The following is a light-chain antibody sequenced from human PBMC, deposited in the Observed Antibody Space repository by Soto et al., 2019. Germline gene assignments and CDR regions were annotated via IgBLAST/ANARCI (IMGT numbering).Light chain of an antibody. CDR1: SSDVGSYNL. J-gene: IGLJ2*01. CDR2: EGS. CDR3: CSYAGSSTVVV. V-gene: IGLV2-23*03. Sequence: QSVLTQPASVSGSPGQSITISCTGTSSDVGSYNLVSWYQQHPGKAPKLMIYEGSKRPSGVSNRVSGSKSGNTASLTISGLQAEDEADYYCCSYAGSSTVVVFGGGTKVTVL.